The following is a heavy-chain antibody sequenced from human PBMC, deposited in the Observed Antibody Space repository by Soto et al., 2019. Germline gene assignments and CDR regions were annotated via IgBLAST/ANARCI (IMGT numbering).Heavy chain of an antibody. D-gene: IGHD6-13*01. CDR1: GGSISSGDYY. Sequence: QVQLQESGPGLVKPSQTLSLTCTVSGGSISSGDYYWSWIRQPPGKGLEWIGYIYYSGSTYYNPSLKRRVTISVDTSKNQFSLKLCSVTAADTAVYYCARDIAAAGSAATNDYWGQGTLVTVSS. CDR2: IYYSGST. V-gene: IGHV4-30-4*01. J-gene: IGHJ4*02. CDR3: ARDIAAAGSAATNDY.